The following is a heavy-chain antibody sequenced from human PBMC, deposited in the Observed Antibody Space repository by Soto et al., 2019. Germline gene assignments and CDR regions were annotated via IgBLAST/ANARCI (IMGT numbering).Heavy chain of an antibody. D-gene: IGHD2-2*01. CDR2: IWYDGSNK. J-gene: IGHJ4*02. CDR3: ARDLDCSSTSCQVRDFDY. V-gene: IGHV3-33*01. Sequence: PGGSLRLSCAASGFTFSGYGMHWVRQAPGKGLEWVAVIWYDGSNKYYADSVKGRFTISRDNSKNTLYLQMNSLRAEDTAVYYCARDLDCSSTSCQVRDFDYWGQGTLVTVSS. CDR1: GFTFSGYG.